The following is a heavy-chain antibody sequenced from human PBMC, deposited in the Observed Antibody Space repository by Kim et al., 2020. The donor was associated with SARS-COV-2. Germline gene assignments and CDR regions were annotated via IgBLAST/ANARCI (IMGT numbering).Heavy chain of an antibody. CDR2: IYPRDSDT. Sequence: GESLKISCKGSGYSFTTYWIGWVRQTPGKGLGWMGIIYPRDSDTRYNPSFQGQVTMSVDKSISTAFLQWSSLKASDAAIYFCAKSAGASFYYGMDVWGLG. D-gene: IGHD1-26*01. V-gene: IGHV5-51*01. J-gene: IGHJ6*02. CDR1: GYSFTTYW. CDR3: AKSAGASFYYGMDV.